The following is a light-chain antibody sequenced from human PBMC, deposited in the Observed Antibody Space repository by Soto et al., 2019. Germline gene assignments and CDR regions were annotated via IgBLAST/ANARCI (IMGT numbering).Light chain of an antibody. V-gene: IGLV2-14*01. CDR2: EVS. CDR1: NSDVGLYNY. CDR3: CSYTNRATYV. J-gene: IGLJ1*01. Sequence: QSVLAQPASVSGSPGQSITISCTGTNSDVGLYNYVSWYQQHPGKAPKLMIHEVSYRPSGVSSRFSGSKSGNTASLTISGPQAEDEAEYHCCSYTNRATYVFGTGTKVTVL.